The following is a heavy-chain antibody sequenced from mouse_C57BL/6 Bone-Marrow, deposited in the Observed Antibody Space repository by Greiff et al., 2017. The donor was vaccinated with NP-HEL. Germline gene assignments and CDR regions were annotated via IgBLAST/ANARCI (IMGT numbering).Heavy chain of an antibody. J-gene: IGHJ4*01. CDR3: VRHENYGSSYYAMDY. CDR2: IRSKSNNYAT. D-gene: IGHD1-1*01. V-gene: IGHV10-1*01. Sequence: GGGLVQPKGSLKLSCAASGFSFNTYAMNWVRQAPGKGLEWVARIRSKSNNYATYYADSVKDRFTISRDDSESMLYLQMNNLKTEDTAMYYCVRHENYGSSYYAMDYWGQGTSVTVSS. CDR1: GFSFNTYA.